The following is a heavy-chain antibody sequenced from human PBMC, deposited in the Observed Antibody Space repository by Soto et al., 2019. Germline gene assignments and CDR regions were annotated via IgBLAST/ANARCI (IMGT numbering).Heavy chain of an antibody. CDR1: GGSFSGYY. D-gene: IGHD6-19*01. CDR3: ARGLRYSSGWFDP. V-gene: IGHV4-34*01. Sequence: QVQLQQWGAGLLKPSETLSLTCAVYGGSFSGYYWSWIRQPPGKGLEWIGEINHSGSTNYNPSLKRRVTISVDTSKNQFSLKLSSVTAADTAVYYCARGLRYSSGWFDPWGQGTLVTVSS. CDR2: INHSGST. J-gene: IGHJ5*02.